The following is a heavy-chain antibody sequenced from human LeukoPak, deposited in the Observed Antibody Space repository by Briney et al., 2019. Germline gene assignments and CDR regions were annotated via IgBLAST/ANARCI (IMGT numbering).Heavy chain of an antibody. CDR2: INAGNGNT. J-gene: IGHJ5*02. CDR1: GHTFTSYA. Sequence: ASVKVSCNASGHTFTSYAMHWVRQAPGQRLEWMGWINAGNGNTKYSQEFQGRVTITRDTSASTAYMELSSLRSEDTAVYYCARVPSGGDKFDPWGQGTLVTVSS. V-gene: IGHV1-3*03. D-gene: IGHD6-25*01. CDR3: ARVPSGGDKFDP.